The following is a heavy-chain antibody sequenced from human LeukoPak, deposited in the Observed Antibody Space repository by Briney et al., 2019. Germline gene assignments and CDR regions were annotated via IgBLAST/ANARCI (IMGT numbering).Heavy chain of an antibody. J-gene: IGHJ4*02. V-gene: IGHV4-59*01. CDR2: IYYSGST. Sequence: PSETLSLTCTVSGGSISSYYWSWIRQPPGKGLEWIGYIYYSGSTNYNPSLKSRVTISVDTSKNQFSLKLSSVTAADTAVYYCARETYYYDSSGPSREFDYWGQGTLVTVSS. D-gene: IGHD3-22*01. CDR1: GGSISSYY. CDR3: ARETYYYDSSGPSREFDY.